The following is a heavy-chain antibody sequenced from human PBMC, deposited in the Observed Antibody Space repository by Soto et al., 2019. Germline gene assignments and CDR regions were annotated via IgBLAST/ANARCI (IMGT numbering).Heavy chain of an antibody. J-gene: IGHJ4*02. CDR3: TKDGEAPSCGGDCYRPFDY. CDR2: ISGSGGST. Sequence: GGSLRLSCAASGFTFSSGAMCRVRQAPGKGLEWVSAISGSGGSTYYADSVKGRFTLSRDNSKNTLYLQMNCLRAEDTAVYYCTKDGEAPSCGGDCYRPFDYWGQGTLVTVSS. D-gene: IGHD2-21*02. V-gene: IGHV3-23*01. CDR1: GFTFSSGA.